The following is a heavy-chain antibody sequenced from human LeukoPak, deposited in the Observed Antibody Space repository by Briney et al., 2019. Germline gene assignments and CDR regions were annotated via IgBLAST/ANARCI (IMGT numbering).Heavy chain of an antibody. J-gene: IGHJ6*02. D-gene: IGHD3-22*01. Sequence: ASAKVSCKASGYTFTSYYMHWVRQAPGQGLEWMGIINPSGGSTSYAQKFQGRVTMTRDTSTSTVYMELSSLRSEDTAVYYCGRGIGESYYDSSGMKPSYYYYGMDVWGQGTTVTVSS. V-gene: IGHV1-46*01. CDR3: GRGIGESYYDSSGMKPSYYYYGMDV. CDR2: INPSGGST. CDR1: GYTFTSYY.